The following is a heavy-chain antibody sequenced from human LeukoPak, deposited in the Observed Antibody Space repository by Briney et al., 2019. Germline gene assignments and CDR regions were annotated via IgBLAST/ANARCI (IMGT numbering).Heavy chain of an antibody. CDR1: GYIFTSYW. CDR2: IYPGDSDT. J-gene: IGHJ5*02. D-gene: IGHD6-6*01. V-gene: IGHV5-51*01. Sequence: GESLKISCKGSGYIFTSYWIGWVRQMPGKGLGGRGIIYPGDSDTRYSPSFQGQVTISADKSITTAYLQWSSLKASDTAMYYCARHLKAGRSSSPFDPWGQGTLVTVSS. CDR3: ARHLKAGRSSSPFDP.